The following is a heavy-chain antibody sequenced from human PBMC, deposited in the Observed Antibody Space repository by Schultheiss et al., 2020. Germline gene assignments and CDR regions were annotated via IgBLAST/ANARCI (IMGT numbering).Heavy chain of an antibody. V-gene: IGHV1-69*06. CDR1: GGTFSSYA. CDR2: IIPIFGTA. Sequence: SVKVSCKASGGTFSSYAISWVRQAPGQGLEWMGGIIPIFGTANYAQKFQGRVTITADKSTSTAYMELSSLRSEDTAVYYCARVGDYYDSSGWGGFDPWGQGTLVTVSS. CDR3: ARVGDYYDSSGWGGFDP. J-gene: IGHJ5*02. D-gene: IGHD3-22*01.